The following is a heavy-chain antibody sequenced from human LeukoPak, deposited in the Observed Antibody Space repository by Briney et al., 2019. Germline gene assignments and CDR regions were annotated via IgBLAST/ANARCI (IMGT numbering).Heavy chain of an antibody. J-gene: IGHJ4*02. Sequence: SETLSLTCTVSGGSISSYYWSWIRQPPGKGLEWIGYIYYSGSINYNPSLKSRVTISVDTSKNQFSLKLSSVTAADTAVYYCARFPASGEMAYYFDYWGQGTLVTVSS. CDR1: GGSISSYY. V-gene: IGHV4-59*01. CDR3: ARFPASGEMAYYFDY. CDR2: IYYSGSI. D-gene: IGHD5-24*01.